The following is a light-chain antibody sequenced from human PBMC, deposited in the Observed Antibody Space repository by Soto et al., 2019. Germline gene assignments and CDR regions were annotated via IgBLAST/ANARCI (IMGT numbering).Light chain of an antibody. CDR2: GTS. Sequence: EIVLTQSPGTLSLSPGERATLSCRASQSVSSSSLAWYQQKSGQAPRLLIYGTSSRASGIPDRFSGSGSGTDFTLTISRLEPEDFAVYYCQQYGTSPQTFGQGTKVDIK. CDR3: QQYGTSPQT. J-gene: IGKJ1*01. CDR1: QSVSSSS. V-gene: IGKV3-20*01.